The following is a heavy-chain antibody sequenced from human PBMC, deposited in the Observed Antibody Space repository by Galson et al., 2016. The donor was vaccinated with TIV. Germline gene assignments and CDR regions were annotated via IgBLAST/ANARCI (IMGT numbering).Heavy chain of an antibody. CDR3: TRLLEWTHEAFDT. J-gene: IGHJ3*02. D-gene: IGHD3-3*01. CDR2: IDKDGNEK. Sequence: SLRLSFAASGFTFSNYWMSWVRQAPGKGLEWVANIDKDGNEKYYVDSVKGRFTISRDNAKNTLYLQMNSLRAEDMAIFYCTRLLEWTHEAFDTWGQGTMVTVSA. CDR1: GFTFSNYW. V-gene: IGHV3-7*01.